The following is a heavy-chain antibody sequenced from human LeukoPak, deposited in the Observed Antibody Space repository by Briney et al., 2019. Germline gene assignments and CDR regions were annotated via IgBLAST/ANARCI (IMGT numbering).Heavy chain of an antibody. CDR1: GFTFNSYA. CDR3: ARGDSLGATMTDLDY. V-gene: IGHV3-30-3*01. J-gene: IGHJ4*02. Sequence: GGSLRLSCAASGFTFNSYAMHWVRQAPGKGLEWVAVISYDGSNKYYADSVKGRFTISRDNSKNTLYLQMNSLRGEDTAVYYCARGDSLGATMTDLDYWGQGTLVTVSS. D-gene: IGHD1-26*01. CDR2: ISYDGSNK.